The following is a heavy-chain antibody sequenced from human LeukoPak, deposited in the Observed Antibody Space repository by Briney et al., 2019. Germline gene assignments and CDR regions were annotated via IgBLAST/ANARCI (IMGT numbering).Heavy chain of an antibody. J-gene: IGHJ5*02. CDR1: GYTFTGYY. V-gene: IGHV7-4-1*02. CDR3: ARGNKITHGP. D-gene: IGHD3-10*01. Sequence: GASVKVSCKASGYTFTGYYMHWVRQAPGQGLEWMGWINTNTGNPTYAQGFTGRFVFSLDTSDSTAYLQISSLKAEDTAVYYCARGNKITHGPWGQGTLVTVSS. CDR2: INTNTGNP.